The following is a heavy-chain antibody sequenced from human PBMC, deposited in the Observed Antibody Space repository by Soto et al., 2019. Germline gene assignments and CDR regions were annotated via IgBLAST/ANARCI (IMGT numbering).Heavy chain of an antibody. D-gene: IGHD2-2*01. J-gene: IGHJ6*02. CDR2: ISSSSSYI. CDR1: GFSFSSLR. CDR3: ARERGYCGSTSCSPLYGMGV. Sequence: LRLSCAASGFSFSSLRMTWVRQAPGNGLEWVSSISSSSSYIYYADSVKGRFTISRDNAKNSLYLQMNSLRAEDTAVYYCARERGYCGSTSCSPLYGMGVWGQGTTVTVSS. V-gene: IGHV3-21*01.